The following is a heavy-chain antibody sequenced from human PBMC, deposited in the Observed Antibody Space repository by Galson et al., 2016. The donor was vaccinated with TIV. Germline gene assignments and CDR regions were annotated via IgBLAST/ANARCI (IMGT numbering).Heavy chain of an antibody. J-gene: IGHJ4*02. CDR2: IYRSGNT. V-gene: IGHV4-38-2*02. D-gene: IGHD5-12*01. Sequence: ETLSLTCTVSNYPITSGYYWGWIRQPPGKGLEWIGNIYRSGNTFYNPSLKGRVTISVDTSKNHFSLKVNSVTAADTAVYYCARDAGSSGYDLLYWGQGILVTVSS. CDR1: NYPITSGYY. CDR3: ARDAGSSGYDLLY.